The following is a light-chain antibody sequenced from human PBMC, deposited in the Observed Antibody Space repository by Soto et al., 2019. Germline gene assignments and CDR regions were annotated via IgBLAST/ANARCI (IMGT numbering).Light chain of an antibody. J-gene: IGLJ1*01. CDR2: EVS. CDR3: SSYAGSLYV. Sequence: QSVLTQPPSASGSPGQSVTISCTGTSSDVGGYNYVSWYQQHPGKAPKLMIYEVSKRPSSVPDRFSASKSSNTASLTVSGLHAEDYDDYSRSSYAGSLYVVGNGTKLTVL. V-gene: IGLV2-8*01. CDR1: SSDVGGYNY.